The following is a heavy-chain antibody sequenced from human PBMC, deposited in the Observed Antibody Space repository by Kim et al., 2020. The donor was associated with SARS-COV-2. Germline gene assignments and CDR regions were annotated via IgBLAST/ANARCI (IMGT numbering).Heavy chain of an antibody. J-gene: IGHJ4*02. CDR2: IYHSGST. D-gene: IGHD3-16*01. Sequence: SETLSLTCAVSGGSISSSNWWSWVRQPPGKGLEWIGEIYHSGSTNYNPSLKSRVTISVDKSKNQFSLKLSSVTAADTAVYYCARDFGKAGGYYFDYWGQGTLVTVSS. CDR1: GGSISSSNW. CDR3: ARDFGKAGGYYFDY. V-gene: IGHV4-4*02.